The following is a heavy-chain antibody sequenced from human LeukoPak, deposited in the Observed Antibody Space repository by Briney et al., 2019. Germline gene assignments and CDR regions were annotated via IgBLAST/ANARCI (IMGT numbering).Heavy chain of an antibody. CDR2: IWYDGSNQ. J-gene: IGHJ3*02. CDR3: AREGIGPETDTFNI. V-gene: IGHV3-33*01. CDR1: GFTFSSYV. D-gene: IGHD6-13*01. Sequence: PGRSLRLSCAASGFTFSSYVMHWVRQAPGKGLEWVAVIWYDGSNQYYSDSVKGRFTISRDNSKNTLYLQMNSLRAEDTAVYYCAREGIGPETDTFNIWGQGTMVTVSS.